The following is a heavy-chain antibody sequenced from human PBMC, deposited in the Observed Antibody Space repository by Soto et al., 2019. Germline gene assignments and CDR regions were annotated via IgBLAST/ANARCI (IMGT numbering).Heavy chain of an antibody. D-gene: IGHD4-4*01. J-gene: IGHJ6*02. V-gene: IGHV4-4*07. Sequence: QVQLQESGPGLVKPSETLSLTCTVSGGSISSYYWSWIRQPAGKGLEWIGRIHTSGSTNYNPSLKSRVTMSVDTSKNQFSLKLSSVTAADTAVYYCELTTVTHYYNYGMDVWGQGTTVTVSS. CDR2: IHTSGST. CDR3: ELTTVTHYYNYGMDV. CDR1: GGSISSYY.